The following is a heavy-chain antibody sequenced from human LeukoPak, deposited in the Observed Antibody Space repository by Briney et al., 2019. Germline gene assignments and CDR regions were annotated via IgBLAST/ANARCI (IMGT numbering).Heavy chain of an antibody. CDR2: MKQDGSEK. D-gene: IGHD6-19*01. V-gene: IGHV3-7*01. Sequence: GGSLRLSCAASGFTFSSYWMSWVRQAPGKGLEWVANMKQDGSEKYYVDSVKGRFTISRDNAKNSLYLQMNSLRAEDTAVYYCAREHKAGYFDYWGQGTLVTVSS. CDR3: AREHKAGYFDY. CDR1: GFTFSSYW. J-gene: IGHJ4*02.